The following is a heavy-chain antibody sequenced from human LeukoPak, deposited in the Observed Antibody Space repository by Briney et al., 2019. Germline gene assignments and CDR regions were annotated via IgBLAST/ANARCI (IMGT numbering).Heavy chain of an antibody. CDR3: ARHSPYYYDSSGYYDY. CDR1: GGSISSYY. J-gene: IGHJ4*02. V-gene: IGHV4-59*01. Sequence: SETLSLTCTVSGGSISSYYWSWIRQAPGKGLEWIGYIYYSGSTNYNPSLKSRVTISVDTSKNQFSLKLSSVTAADTAVYYCARHSPYYYDSSGYYDYWGQGTLVTVSS. D-gene: IGHD3-22*01. CDR2: IYYSGST.